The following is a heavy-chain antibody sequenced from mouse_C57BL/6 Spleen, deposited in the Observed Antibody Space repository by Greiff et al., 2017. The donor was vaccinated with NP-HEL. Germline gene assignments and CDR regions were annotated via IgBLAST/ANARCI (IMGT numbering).Heavy chain of an antibody. J-gene: IGHJ4*01. V-gene: IGHV1-76*01. CDR1: GYTFTDYY. Sequence: VQLQQSGAELVRPGASVKLSCKASGYTFTDYYINWVKQRPGQGLEWIARIYPGSGNTYYNEKFKGKATLTAEKSSSTAYMQLSSLTSEDSAVYFCARGDYYAMDYWGKGASVTVSS. CDR2: IYPGSGNT. CDR3: ARGDYYAMDY.